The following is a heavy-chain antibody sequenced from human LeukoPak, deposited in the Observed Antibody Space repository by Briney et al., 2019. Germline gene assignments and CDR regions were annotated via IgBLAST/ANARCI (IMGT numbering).Heavy chain of an antibody. J-gene: IGHJ4*02. Sequence: KTSETLSLTCTVSGGSINSSTFYWGWIRQPPGKGLEWIGSIYYDGSTYYNPSLKSQVTISVDTSKNQFSLKLTSVTAADTAVYFCARRSDSGSDDGEDYFDYWGQGTLVTVSS. CDR2: IYYDGST. CDR1: GGSINSSTFY. V-gene: IGHV4-39*01. D-gene: IGHD1-26*01. CDR3: ARRSDSGSDDGEDYFDY.